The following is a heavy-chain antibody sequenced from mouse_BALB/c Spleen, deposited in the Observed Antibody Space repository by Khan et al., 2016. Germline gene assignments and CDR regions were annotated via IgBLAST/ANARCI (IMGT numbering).Heavy chain of an antibody. D-gene: IGHD2-14*01. J-gene: IGHJ4*01. CDR2: IHYSGTT. CDR3: DTSDYRYDNTTEY. V-gene: IGHV3-1*02. CDR1: GYSINRGYT. Sequence: EVQLQESGPDLVKPSQSLSLSCTVAGYSINRGYTWHWIRQFPGNGLEWMGYIHYSGTTDYNPSLKSRISITRDTSTNRFFLQLTSLTTDDTAPFYCDTSDYRYDNTTEYWGQATSATASA.